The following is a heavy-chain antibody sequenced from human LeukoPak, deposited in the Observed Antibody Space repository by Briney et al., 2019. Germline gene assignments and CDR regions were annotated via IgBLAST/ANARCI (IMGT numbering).Heavy chain of an antibody. CDR2: ISRSGSST. D-gene: IGHD1-26*01. CDR3: AKVASGSYYNWPFDY. Sequence: GGSLRLSCAASGFTFRSYGMNSVRQAPGKGREWVSAISRSGSSTYYADSVKGRFTISRDNSKNTLYLQMNRLRAEDTAVYYCAKVASGSYYNWPFDYWGQGTLVTVSS. V-gene: IGHV3-23*01. J-gene: IGHJ4*02. CDR1: GFTFRSYG.